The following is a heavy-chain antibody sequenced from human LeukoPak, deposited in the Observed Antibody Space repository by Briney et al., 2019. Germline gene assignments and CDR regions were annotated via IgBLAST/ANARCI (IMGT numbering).Heavy chain of an antibody. V-gene: IGHV3-21*01. D-gene: IGHD4-23*01. CDR3: AREQVTREWFYYYYGMDV. Sequence: GGSLRLSCAASGFTFSSYSMNWVRQAPGKGLEWVSSISSSSSYIYYADSVKGRFTISRDNAKNSLYLQMNSLRAEDTAVYYCAREQVTREWFYYYYGMDVWGQGTTVTVSS. CDR1: GFTFSSYS. J-gene: IGHJ6*02. CDR2: ISSSSSYI.